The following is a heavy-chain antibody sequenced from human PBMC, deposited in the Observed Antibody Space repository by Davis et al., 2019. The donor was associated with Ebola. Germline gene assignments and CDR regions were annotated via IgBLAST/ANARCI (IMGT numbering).Heavy chain of an antibody. CDR3: ASLLATTDFDY. CDR1: EYRFANYW. Sequence: KVSCKGSEYRFANYWIGWVRQKPGKGLEWMGMIYPSDSDTRYSPSFQGHVTISADKSISTAYLQWSSLKASDTAMYYCASLLATTDFDYWGQGTLVTVSS. V-gene: IGHV5-51*01. J-gene: IGHJ4*02. D-gene: IGHD5-24*01. CDR2: IYPSDSDT.